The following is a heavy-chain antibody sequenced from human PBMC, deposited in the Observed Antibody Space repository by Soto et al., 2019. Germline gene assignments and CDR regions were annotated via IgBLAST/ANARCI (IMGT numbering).Heavy chain of an antibody. J-gene: IGHJ6*02. Sequence: EEQLVESGGGLIQPGGSLRLSCVASGSTFEDSVMRWVRQAPGKGLEWVSGISWNSDIRAYADSVKGRFTISRDNAKNSVDLQKSSLRVQDTALYYCAKDMAHYDFWWNNERALDVWGQGTTVIVPS. CDR2: ISWNSDIR. D-gene: IGHD3-3*01. CDR3: AKDMAHYDFWWNNERALDV. V-gene: IGHV3-9*01. CDR1: GSTFEDSV.